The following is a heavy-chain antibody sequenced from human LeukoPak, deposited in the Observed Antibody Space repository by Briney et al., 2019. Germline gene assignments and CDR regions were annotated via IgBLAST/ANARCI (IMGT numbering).Heavy chain of an antibody. V-gene: IGHV4-4*08. J-gene: IGHJ4*02. D-gene: IGHD3-10*01. CDR2: IYTSGST. CDR3: ARRTMVRGDYFDY. Sequence: PSETLSLTCSVSGGFISSYYWSWIRQPPGKGLEWIGHIYTSGSTNYNPSLKSRVTISVDTSKNQFSLKLSSVTAADTAVYYCARRTMVRGDYFDYWGQGTLVTVSS. CDR1: GGFISSYY.